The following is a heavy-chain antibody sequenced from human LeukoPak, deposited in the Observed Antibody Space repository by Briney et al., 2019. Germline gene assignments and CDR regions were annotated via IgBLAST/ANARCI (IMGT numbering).Heavy chain of an antibody. J-gene: IGHJ4*02. D-gene: IGHD5-18*01. CDR2: FSGTSGNA. V-gene: IGHV3-23*01. CDR1: GFTFSSHA. CDR3: AKKRGYNYGDFDY. Sequence: QSGGSLRLSSAASGFTFSSHAMSWVRQAPGKGLEWVSTFSGTSGNAYYADSVKGRFTISRDNSKSTLYLQMNSLRAEDTAVYYCAKKRGYNYGDFDYWGQGTLVTVSS.